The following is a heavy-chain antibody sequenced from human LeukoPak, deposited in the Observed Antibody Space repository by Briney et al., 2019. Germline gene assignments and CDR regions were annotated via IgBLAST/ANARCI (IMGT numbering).Heavy chain of an antibody. Sequence: PSETLSLPCTVSGGPISSSSYYWGWIRQPPGKGLEWIGSIYYSGSTYYTPSLKSRVTISVDTSKNQFSLKLSSVTAADTAVYYCASPYSYMDVWGKGTTVTVSS. CDR1: GGPISSSSYY. J-gene: IGHJ6*03. V-gene: IGHV4-39*07. D-gene: IGHD2-21*01. CDR3: ASPYSYMDV. CDR2: IYYSGST.